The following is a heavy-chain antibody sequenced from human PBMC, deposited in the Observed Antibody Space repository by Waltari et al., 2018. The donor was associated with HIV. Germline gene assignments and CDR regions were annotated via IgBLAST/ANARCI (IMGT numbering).Heavy chain of an antibody. Sequence: QVQLVQSGAEVKKPGPSVKVSCKVSGYPLTELSIHWVRHAPGQGLEWMGGFDPEDGETIYAQKFQGRVTMTEDTSTDTAYMELSSLRSEDTAVYYCATGGMAGDPYYYYGMDVWGQGTTVTVSS. D-gene: IGHD6-19*01. CDR3: ATGGMAGDPYYYYGMDV. J-gene: IGHJ6*02. V-gene: IGHV1-24*01. CDR2: FDPEDGET. CDR1: GYPLTELS.